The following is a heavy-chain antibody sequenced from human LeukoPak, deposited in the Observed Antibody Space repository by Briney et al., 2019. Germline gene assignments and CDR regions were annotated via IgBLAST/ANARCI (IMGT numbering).Heavy chain of an antibody. V-gene: IGHV5-51*01. CDR3: ARRGGSYVDY. CDR1: RHSFHSQW. J-gene: IGHJ4*02. Sequence: GESLKISCGGPRHSFHSQWIGWVRQMPGKGLEWMGIIYPSDSDTRYSPPFQGQVTISADKSISTAYLQWSSLKASDTAMYYCARRGGSYVDYWGQGTLVTVSS. CDR2: IYPSDSDT. D-gene: IGHD1-26*01.